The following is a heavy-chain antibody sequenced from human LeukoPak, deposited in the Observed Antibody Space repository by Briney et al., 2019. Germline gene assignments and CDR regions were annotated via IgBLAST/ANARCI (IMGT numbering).Heavy chain of an antibody. CDR2: ISSSSSYI. V-gene: IGHV3-21*04. CDR3: ATDYYYDSSGSYYTVDY. CDR1: GFTFSSYS. Sequence: PGGSLRLSCAASGFTFSSYSMNWVRQAPGKGLEWVSSISSSSSYIYYADSVKGRFTISRDNAKNSLYLQMNSLRSEDTAVYYCATDYYYDSSGSYYTVDYWGQGTLVTVSS. J-gene: IGHJ4*02. D-gene: IGHD3-22*01.